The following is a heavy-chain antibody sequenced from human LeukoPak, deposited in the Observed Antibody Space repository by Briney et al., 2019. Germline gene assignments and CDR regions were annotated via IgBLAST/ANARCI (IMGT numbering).Heavy chain of an antibody. CDR3: ARTMKDFWSGYSDY. CDR1: GGSFSGYY. V-gene: IGHV4-59*01. J-gene: IGHJ4*02. CDR2: IYYSGST. Sequence: SETLSLTCAVYGGSFSGYYWSWIRQPPGKGLEWIGYIYYSGSTNYNPSLKSRVTISVDTSKNQFSLKLSSVTAADTAVYYCARTMKDFWSGYSDYWGQGTLVTVSS. D-gene: IGHD3-3*01.